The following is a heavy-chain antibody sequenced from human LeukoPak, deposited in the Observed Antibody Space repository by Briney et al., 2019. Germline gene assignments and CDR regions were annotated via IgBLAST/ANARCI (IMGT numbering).Heavy chain of an antibody. Sequence: SETLSLTCSVSGGSIISSLYHWGWLRQAPGKGLQWIGNVFHSGNTYYSPSLQSRVAISIDTSKNRFSLKLTSVTAAGTAVYYCARQIVGTSWNYYYSYIDVWGNGTSVSVSS. J-gene: IGHJ6*03. D-gene: IGHD1-1*01. V-gene: IGHV4-39*01. CDR1: GGSIISSLYH. CDR2: VFHSGNT. CDR3: ARQIVGTSWNYYYSYIDV.